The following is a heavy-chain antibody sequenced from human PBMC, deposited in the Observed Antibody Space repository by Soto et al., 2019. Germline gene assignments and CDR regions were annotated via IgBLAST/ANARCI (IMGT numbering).Heavy chain of an antibody. CDR3: ARDSAQTGDFPNDAFDI. D-gene: IGHD7-27*01. CDR1: GFTFSSYS. J-gene: IGHJ3*02. Sequence: GGSLRLSCAASGFTFSSYSMNWVRQAPGKGLEWVSSISSSSSYIYYADSVKGRFTISRDNAKNSLYLQMNSLRAEDTAVYYCARDSAQTGDFPNDAFDIWGQGTMVTVSS. V-gene: IGHV3-21*01. CDR2: ISSSSSYI.